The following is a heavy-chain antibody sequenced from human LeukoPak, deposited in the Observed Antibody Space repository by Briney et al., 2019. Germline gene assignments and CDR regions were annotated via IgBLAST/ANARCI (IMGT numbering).Heavy chain of an antibody. CDR1: GFALSSHW. V-gene: IGHV3-7*03. CDR3: ARNNGMDV. J-gene: IGHJ6*02. CDR2: VNRDGSET. Sequence: GGSLRLSCAASGFALSSHWMTWVRQVPGRGPEWVATVNRDGSETYYLDSVKGRFTISKDNAKNSLYLQMNSLRAEDTALYHCARNNGMDVWGQGTTVIVSS.